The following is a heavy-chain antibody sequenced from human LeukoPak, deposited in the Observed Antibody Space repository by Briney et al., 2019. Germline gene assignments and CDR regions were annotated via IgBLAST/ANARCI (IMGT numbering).Heavy chain of an antibody. D-gene: IGHD5-18*01. Sequence: GGSLRLSCAASGFTFDDYTKHWVRQAPGKGLEWVSLISWDGGSTYADSVKGRFTISRDNSKNSLYLQMNSLRTEDTALYYCAKDIGDTAMGSFDYWGQGTLVTVSS. CDR3: AKDIGDTAMGSFDY. CDR1: GFTFDDYT. V-gene: IGHV3-43*01. J-gene: IGHJ4*02. CDR2: ISWDGGST.